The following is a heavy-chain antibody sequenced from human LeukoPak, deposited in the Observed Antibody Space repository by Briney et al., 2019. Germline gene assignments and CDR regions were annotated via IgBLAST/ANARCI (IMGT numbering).Heavy chain of an antibody. J-gene: IGHJ5*02. V-gene: IGHV3-15*01. CDR3: TTSSSIVGATDNWFDP. CDR2: IKSKGGGGTT. Sequence: PGGSLRLSCAASGFTLTNAWMSWVRQAPGKGLEWVGRIKSKGGGGTTDYAAPVKGRFTISRDDSKNTLYLQMNNLKTEDTAVYYCTTSSSIVGATDNWFDPWGQGTLVTVSS. D-gene: IGHD1-26*01. CDR1: GFTLTNAW.